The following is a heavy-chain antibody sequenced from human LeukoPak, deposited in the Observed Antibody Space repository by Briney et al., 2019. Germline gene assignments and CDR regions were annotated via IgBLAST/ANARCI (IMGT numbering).Heavy chain of an antibody. CDR2: IYYSGST. V-gene: IGHV4-31*03. J-gene: IGHJ5*02. CDR1: GGSISSGGYY. D-gene: IGHD3-3*01. CDR3: ARTIRFLEWSDWFDP. Sequence: SETLSLTCTVSGGSISSGGYYWSSVRQHPGTGLEMVGYIYYSGSTYYNPSLKSRVTISVDTSKNQFSLKLSSVTAADTAVYYCARTIRFLEWSDWFDPWGQGTLVTVSS.